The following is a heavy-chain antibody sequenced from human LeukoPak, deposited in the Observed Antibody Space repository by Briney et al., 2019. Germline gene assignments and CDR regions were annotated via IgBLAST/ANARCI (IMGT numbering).Heavy chain of an antibody. CDR2: ISGSGGST. Sequence: PGGSLRLSCAASGFTFSSYAVSWVRQAPGKGLEWVSAISGSGGSTYYADSVKGRFTISRDNSKNTLYLQMNSLRAEDTAVYYCAKDLPYGSGSKYFDYWGQGTLVTVSS. D-gene: IGHD3-10*01. CDR1: GFTFSSYA. CDR3: AKDLPYGSGSKYFDY. V-gene: IGHV3-23*01. J-gene: IGHJ4*02.